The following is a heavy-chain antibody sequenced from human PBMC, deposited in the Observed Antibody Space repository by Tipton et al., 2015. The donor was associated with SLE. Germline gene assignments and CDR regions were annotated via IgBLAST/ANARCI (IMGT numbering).Heavy chain of an antibody. CDR3: ARHRDFWTGNDAFDM. Sequence: VQLVQSGPEVKKPGESLRISCKGSGYSFTTYWIDWARQMPGKGLEWMGVIYPGNSETTYSPSFQVQVTISVDKSINSAFLQWSSLQASDNAMYYCARHRDFWTGNDAFDMWGQGTKVIVSS. CDR2: IYPGNSET. V-gene: IGHV5-51*01. D-gene: IGHD3/OR15-3a*01. J-gene: IGHJ3*02. CDR1: GYSFTTYW.